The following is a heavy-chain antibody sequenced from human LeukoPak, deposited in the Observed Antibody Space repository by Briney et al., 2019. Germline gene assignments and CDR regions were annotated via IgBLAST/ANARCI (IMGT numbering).Heavy chain of an antibody. Sequence: GRSLRLSCAASGFTFSTYGMHWVRQPPGKGLEWVAVISYDGTNTYYADSVKGRFTISRDNSKNTLFLQMNSLRAEDTAIYYCAKASPPKTIAALRNWFDPWGQGTLVTVSS. CDR3: AKASPPKTIAALRNWFDP. CDR2: ISYDGTNT. J-gene: IGHJ5*02. D-gene: IGHD6-13*01. V-gene: IGHV3-30*18. CDR1: GFTFSTYG.